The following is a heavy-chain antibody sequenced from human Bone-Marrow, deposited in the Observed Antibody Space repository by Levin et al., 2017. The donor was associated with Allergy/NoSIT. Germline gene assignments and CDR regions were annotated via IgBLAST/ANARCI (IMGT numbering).Heavy chain of an antibody. CDR1: GFTFSSYS. CDR3: ARGFVREYSSGGYSPLGY. CDR2: ISSSSSYI. D-gene: IGHD6-19*01. Sequence: PGGSLRLSCAASGFTFSSYSMNWVRQAPGKGLEWVSSISSSSSYIYYADSVKGRFTISRDNAKNSLYLQMNSLRAEDTAVYYCARGFVREYSSGGYSPLGYWGQGTLVTVSS. J-gene: IGHJ4*02. V-gene: IGHV3-21*01.